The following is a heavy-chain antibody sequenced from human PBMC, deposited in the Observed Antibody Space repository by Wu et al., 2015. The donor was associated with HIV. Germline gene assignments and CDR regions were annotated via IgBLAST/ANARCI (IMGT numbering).Heavy chain of an antibody. CDR2: INPNRGGT. CDR1: GYTFIDYY. Sequence: QVQLVQSGAEVKKPGASVKVSCRASGYTFIDYYIYWVRQAPGQGLEWMGWINPNRGGTKYAQNFQGRVTMTRDTAVSTAYMELNSVRSDDTAVYYCARLQSLHGLYSNADYWGQGTLVTVSS. J-gene: IGHJ4*02. V-gene: IGHV1-2*02. D-gene: IGHD5-24*01. CDR3: ARLQSLHGLYSNADY.